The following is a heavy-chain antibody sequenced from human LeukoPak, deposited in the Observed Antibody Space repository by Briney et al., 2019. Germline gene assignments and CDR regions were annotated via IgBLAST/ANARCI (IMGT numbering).Heavy chain of an antibody. Sequence: GALVKVSCKASGYTFTGYYMHWVRQAPGQGLEWMGWINPNSGGTNYAQKFQGRVTMTRDTSISAAYMELSRLRSDDTAVYYCARDSGYGGNSIDYWGQGTLVTVSS. CDR2: INPNSGGT. V-gene: IGHV1-2*02. D-gene: IGHD4-23*01. CDR1: GYTFTGYY. J-gene: IGHJ4*02. CDR3: ARDSGYGGNSIDY.